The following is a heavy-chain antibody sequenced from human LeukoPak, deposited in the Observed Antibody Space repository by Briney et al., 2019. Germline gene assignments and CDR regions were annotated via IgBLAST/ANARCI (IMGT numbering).Heavy chain of an antibody. CDR2: INPYTGDA. CDR1: GYTFTENY. CDR3: ARGKSGFSQ. V-gene: IGHV1-2*02. J-gene: IGHJ4*02. D-gene: IGHD3-22*01. Sequence: ASVSVSCKASGYTFTENYIHWVRQAPGHGLEWMGLINPYTGDANYTETFQGRVTMTRDTSVSTAYMHLSRLRSDDTAVYYCARGKSGFSQWGQGTPVTVSS.